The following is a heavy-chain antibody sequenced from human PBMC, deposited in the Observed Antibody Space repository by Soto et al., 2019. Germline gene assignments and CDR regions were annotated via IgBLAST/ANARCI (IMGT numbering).Heavy chain of an antibody. CDR1: GGSISSGGYY. D-gene: IGHD5-12*01. Sequence: PSETLSLTCTVSGGSISSGGYYWSWIRQHPGKGLEWIGYIYYSGSTYYNPSLKSRVTISVDTSKNQFSLKLSSVTAADTAVYYCARDIVAQFAFDYWGQGTLVTVSS. V-gene: IGHV4-31*03. CDR3: ARDIVAQFAFDY. CDR2: IYYSGST. J-gene: IGHJ4*02.